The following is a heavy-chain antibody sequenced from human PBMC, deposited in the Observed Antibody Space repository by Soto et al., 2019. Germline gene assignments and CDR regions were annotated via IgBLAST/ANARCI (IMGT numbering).Heavy chain of an antibody. D-gene: IGHD2-8*01. CDR1: GYTFSSYD. Sequence: ASVKVSCKASGYTFSSYDINWVRQAPGQGLEWMGWMNPNFGDTDYAQKFQGRVTMTRNTSISTAYMELGSLRSEDTAVYYCARIRVMAYHHAMDVWGQGTTVTVSS. CDR3: ARIRVMAYHHAMDV. J-gene: IGHJ6*02. V-gene: IGHV1-8*01. CDR2: MNPNFGDT.